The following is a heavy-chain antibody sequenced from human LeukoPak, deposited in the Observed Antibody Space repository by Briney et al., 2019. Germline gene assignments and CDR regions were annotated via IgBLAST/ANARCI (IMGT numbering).Heavy chain of an antibody. D-gene: IGHD6-13*01. CDR1: GGSLSGYY. CDR3: ARCLGFLIGSSWYPDAFDI. Sequence: SETLSLTCAVYGGSLSGYYWGWIRQPPGKGLEWIGYIYYSGSTNYNPSLKSRVTISVDRSKNQMSLKLSSVTAADTAVYYCARCLGFLIGSSWYPDAFDIWGQGTMVTVSS. CDR2: IYYSGST. J-gene: IGHJ3*02. V-gene: IGHV4-59*08.